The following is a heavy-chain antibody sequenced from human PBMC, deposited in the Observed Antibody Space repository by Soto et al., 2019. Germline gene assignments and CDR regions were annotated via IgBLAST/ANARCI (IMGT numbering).Heavy chain of an antibody. CDR3: ARESEDLTSNFDY. CDR1: GFTFTRYS. V-gene: IGHV3-21*06. J-gene: IGHJ4*02. Sequence: GGSLRLSCAASGFTFTRYSMTWVRQAPGKGLEWVSSISSTTNYIYYGDSMKGRFTISRDNAKNSLYLEMNSLRAEDTAVYYCARESEDLTSNFDYWGQGTLVTVSS. CDR2: ISSTTNYI.